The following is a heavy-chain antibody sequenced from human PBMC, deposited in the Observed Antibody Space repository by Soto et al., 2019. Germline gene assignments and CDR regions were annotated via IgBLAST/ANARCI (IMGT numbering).Heavy chain of an antibody. D-gene: IGHD3-3*01. CDR1: GGTFSSYA. CDR3: ASVLRFLGWSPPHQVFYYGMDV. Sequence: SVKVSCKGSGGTFSSYAISWVRQAPGQGLKWMGGIIPIFGTANYAQKFQGRVTITADESTSTAYMELSSLRSEDTAVYYCASVLRFLGWSPPHQVFYYGMDVWGQGTTVTV. CDR2: IIPIFGTA. V-gene: IGHV1-69*13. J-gene: IGHJ6*01.